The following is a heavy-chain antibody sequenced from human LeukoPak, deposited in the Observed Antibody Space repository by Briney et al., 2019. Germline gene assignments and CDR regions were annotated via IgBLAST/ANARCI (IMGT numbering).Heavy chain of an antibody. D-gene: IGHD3/OR15-3a*01. V-gene: IGHV1-18*01. CDR2: ISAYNGNT. J-gene: IGHJ4*02. CDR3: AREPMYDFSGYFDY. Sequence: GASVKVSCKASGYTFTSYGISWVQQAPGQGLEWMGWISAYNGNTNYAQKLQGRVTMTTDTSTSTAYMELRSLRSDDTAVYYCAREPMYDFSGYFDYWGQGTLVTVSS. CDR1: GYTFTSYG.